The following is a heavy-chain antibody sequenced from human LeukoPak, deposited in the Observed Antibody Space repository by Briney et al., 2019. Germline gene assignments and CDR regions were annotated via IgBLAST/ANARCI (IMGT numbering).Heavy chain of an antibody. CDR1: GGSFSGYY. CDR3: AKRRFLEWLSPHAFDI. Sequence: SETLSLTCGVYGGSFSGYYWSWIRQPPGKGLEWIGEINHSGSTNYNPSLKSRVTISVDTSKNQFSLRLSSVTAADTAIYYRAKRRFLEWLSPHAFDIWGQGTMVTVSS. J-gene: IGHJ3*02. D-gene: IGHD3-3*01. V-gene: IGHV4-34*01. CDR2: INHSGST.